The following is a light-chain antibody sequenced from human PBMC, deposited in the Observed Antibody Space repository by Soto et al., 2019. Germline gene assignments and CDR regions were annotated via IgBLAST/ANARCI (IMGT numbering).Light chain of an antibody. J-gene: IGKJ1*01. CDR3: QEYNSYSWT. CDR2: DAS. CDR1: QSLGIW. Sequence: DIPMTQSPSTLSASVGDRVTITCRASQSLGIWLAWHQQKPGKAPKLLIYDASTLKSGVPSRFSGSGSGTKFTLTISSLQPDDFATYYCQEYNSYSWTFGQGTKVEVK. V-gene: IGKV1-5*01.